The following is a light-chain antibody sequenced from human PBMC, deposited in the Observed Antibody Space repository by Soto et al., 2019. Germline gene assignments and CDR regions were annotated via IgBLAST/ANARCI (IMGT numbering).Light chain of an antibody. CDR1: QSVNSN. CDR2: GAT. CDR3: QQYNDRPPLT. V-gene: IGKV3-15*01. J-gene: IGKJ4*01. Sequence: EIEMTQSPVTLSVSPGERATLSCRASQSVNSNLAWYQQKPGQAPRLLVYGATTRATGIPARFSGSGSGTEFTLTISSLQSEDVAVYYCQQYNDRPPLTFGGGTKVEIK.